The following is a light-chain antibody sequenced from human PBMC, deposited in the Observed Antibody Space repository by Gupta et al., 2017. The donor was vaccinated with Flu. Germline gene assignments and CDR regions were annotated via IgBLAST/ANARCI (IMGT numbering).Light chain of an antibody. Sequence: DIVMTQSPLSLPVTPGEPASICCRSSQSLLHSNGYNYLDWYLQKPGQSPQLLIYLGSNRASGVPDRFSDSGSGTDFTLKISRVEAEDVGVYYCMQALQTPLFTFGPGTKVDIK. CDR3: MQALQTPLFT. J-gene: IGKJ3*01. V-gene: IGKV2-28*01. CDR2: LGS. CDR1: QSLLHSNGYNY.